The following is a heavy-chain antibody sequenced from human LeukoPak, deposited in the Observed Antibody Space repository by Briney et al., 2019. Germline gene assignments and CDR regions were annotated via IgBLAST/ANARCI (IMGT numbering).Heavy chain of an antibody. CDR1: GFTFDEHA. CDR3: AKKLSGSGWIFDY. D-gene: IGHD6-19*01. V-gene: IGHV3-43*02. J-gene: IGHJ4*02. CDR2: ISGDGGST. Sequence: PGGSLRLSCAASGFTFDEHAMHWVGQAPGKGLEWVSLISGDGGSTYYVVSVKGRFTISRDNSKNSLYLHMNSLTTEDTALYYCAKKLSGSGWIFDYWSQGTLVTVSS.